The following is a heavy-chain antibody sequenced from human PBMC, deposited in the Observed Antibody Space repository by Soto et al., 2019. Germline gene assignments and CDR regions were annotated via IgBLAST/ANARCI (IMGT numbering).Heavy chain of an antibody. CDR1: GGSISGYY. Sequence: SETLSLTCTVSGGSISGYYWSWIRQHPGKGLDWIGFIYYSGSTTYNPSLKSRVAISVDTSKNQFSLKLCSVTAADTAVYYCARRFPPLHSGIYHFDLWCQGILVTVSS. J-gene: IGHJ4*02. CDR2: IYYSGST. CDR3: ARRFPPLHSGIYHFDL. D-gene: IGHD3-10*01. V-gene: IGHV4-59*08.